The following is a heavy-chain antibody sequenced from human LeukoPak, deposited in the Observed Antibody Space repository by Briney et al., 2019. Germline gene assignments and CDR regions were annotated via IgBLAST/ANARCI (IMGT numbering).Heavy chain of an antibody. J-gene: IGHJ4*02. V-gene: IGHV4-31*03. CDR2: IYYSGST. CDR3: ARVSRLYGSGYYDY. D-gene: IGHD3-10*01. Sequence: PSETLSLTCTVSGGSISSGGYYWSWIRQHPGKGLEWIGYIYYSGSTYYNPSLKSRVTISVDTSKNQFSLKLSSVTAADTAVYCCARVSRLYGSGYYDYWGQGTLVSVSS. CDR1: GGSISSGGYY.